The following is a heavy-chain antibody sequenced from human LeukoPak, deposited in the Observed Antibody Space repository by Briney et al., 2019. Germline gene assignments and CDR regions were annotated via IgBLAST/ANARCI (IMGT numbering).Heavy chain of an antibody. CDR1: GFTFTGHN. D-gene: IGHD5-24*01. Sequence: GGSLRLSCAASGFTFTGHNMNWVRQAPGKGLEWVAYISTSSGTIYYAHSVKGRFSISRDNAKNTLYLQMNSLRAEDTAVYYCARGDGYNVFDYWGQGTLVTVSS. CDR3: ARGDGYNVFDY. CDR2: ISTSSGTI. J-gene: IGHJ4*02. V-gene: IGHV3-48*04.